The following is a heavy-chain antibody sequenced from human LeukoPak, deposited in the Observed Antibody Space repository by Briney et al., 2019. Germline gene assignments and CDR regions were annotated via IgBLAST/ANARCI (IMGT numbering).Heavy chain of an antibody. CDR3: ARAMWELPYFDY. CDR2: IYSGGST. CDR1: RFTVSSNY. J-gene: IGHJ4*02. V-gene: IGHV3-53*01. D-gene: IGHD1-26*01. Sequence: GGSLRLSCAASRFTVSSNYMSWDRQAPGKGLEWVSVIYSGGSTYYADSVKGRFTISRDNSKNTLYLQMNSLRAEDTAVYYCARAMWELPYFDYWGQGTLVTVSS.